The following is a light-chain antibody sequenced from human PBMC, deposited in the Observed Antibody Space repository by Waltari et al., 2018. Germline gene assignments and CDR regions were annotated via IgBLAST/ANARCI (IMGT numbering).Light chain of an antibody. J-gene: IGLJ3*02. CDR3: SIWDDSLNGPV. V-gene: IGLV1-44*01. Sequence: QSVLTQPPSASGTPGQRVPISCSGGSSNFIPSTVNWYQHLPGTAPKLPIHFNNLRPSGVPDRFSGSKSGTSASLAITGLQSEDEASYYCSIWDDSLNGPVFGGGTTLTVL. CDR2: FNN. CDR1: SSNFIPST.